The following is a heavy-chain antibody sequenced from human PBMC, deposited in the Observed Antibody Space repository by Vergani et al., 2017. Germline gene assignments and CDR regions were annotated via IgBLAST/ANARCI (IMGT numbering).Heavy chain of an antibody. CDR3: AKAGNYDSSGYYYDY. CDR2: ISRDGGST. J-gene: IGHJ4*02. D-gene: IGHD3-22*01. CDR1: GFTFDDYA. Sequence: EVQLVESGGVVVQPGGSLRLSCAASGFTFDDYAMHWVRQAPGKGLEWVSLISRDGGSTYYADSVKGRFTISRDNSKNSLYLQMNSLRAEDTALYYCAKAGNYDSSGYYYDYWGQGTLVTVSS. V-gene: IGHV3-43D*03.